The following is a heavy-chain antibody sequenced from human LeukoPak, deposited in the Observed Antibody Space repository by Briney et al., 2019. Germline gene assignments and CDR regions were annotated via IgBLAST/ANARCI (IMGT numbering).Heavy chain of an antibody. CDR2: ISGSGGST. CDR1: GFTFSSYG. Sequence: GGSLRLSCAASGFTFSSYGMSWVRQAPGKGLEWVSAISGSGGSTYYADSVKGRFTISRDNSKNTLYLQMNSLRAEDTAVYYCAKKGMYSSSWYVYFQHWGQGTLVTVSS. D-gene: IGHD6-13*01. J-gene: IGHJ1*01. CDR3: AKKGMYSSSWYVYFQH. V-gene: IGHV3-23*01.